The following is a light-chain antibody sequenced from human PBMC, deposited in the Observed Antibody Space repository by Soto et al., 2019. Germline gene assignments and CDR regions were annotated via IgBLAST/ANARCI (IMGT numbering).Light chain of an antibody. CDR3: QQRSNWSPHT. J-gene: IGKJ2*01. CDR1: ESVNNY. Sequence: EVVLTQSPATLSLSPGERATLSCRASESVNNYLAWYQQKPGQAPRLLIYDASNRATGIPARFSGSGSGTDFTLTISSLEPEDFAVYFCQQRSNWSPHTFGQGTKLQIK. V-gene: IGKV3-11*01. CDR2: DAS.